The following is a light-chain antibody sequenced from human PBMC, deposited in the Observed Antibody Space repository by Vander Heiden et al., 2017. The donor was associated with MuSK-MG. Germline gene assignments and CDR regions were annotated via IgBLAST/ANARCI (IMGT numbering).Light chain of an antibody. CDR2: DAS. CDR1: QSISSW. J-gene: IGKJ1*01. CDR3: QQDNSYSLT. V-gene: IGKV1-5*01. Sequence: DIQMTQSPSTLSASVGDRVTITCRASQSISSWLAWYQQKPGEAPKLLIYDASSLESGVPSRFSGSGSGTEFTLTISSLQPDDFATYYCQQDNSYSLTFGQGTKVEIK.